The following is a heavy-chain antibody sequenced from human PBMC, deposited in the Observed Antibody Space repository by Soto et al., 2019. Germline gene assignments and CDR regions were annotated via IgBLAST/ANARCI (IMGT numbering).Heavy chain of an antibody. CDR2: ISFDGKNR. CDR3: AKRGGVVGGSEHPFFEY. V-gene: IGHV3-30*18. D-gene: IGHD2-15*01. J-gene: IGHJ4*01. CDR1: GFIFSNYG. Sequence: QVQLVESGGGVVQPGKSLRLSCAASGFIFSNYGMHWVRQAPGKGLEWVALISFDGKNRNYADSVKGRFNIYRDNPKNTLYLEMNSLRPEDTSFYYWAKRGGVVGGSEHPFFEYWGHGTLVTVSS.